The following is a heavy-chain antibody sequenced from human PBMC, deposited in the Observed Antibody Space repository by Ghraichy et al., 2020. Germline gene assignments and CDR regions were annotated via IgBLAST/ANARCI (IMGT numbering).Heavy chain of an antibody. V-gene: IGHV3-66*02. Sequence: GGSLRLSCAASGFSVSINYMNWVRQAPGKGLEWVSVIYSGGGTYYADSVKGRFTISSEKSKNTLYLQMNSLRAEDTAVYYCARDYRTKPRAYNYHGMDVWGQGPTVTVSS. J-gene: IGHJ6*02. CDR3: ARDYRTKPRAYNYHGMDV. D-gene: IGHD3-16*01. CDR1: GFSVSINY. CDR2: IYSGGGT.